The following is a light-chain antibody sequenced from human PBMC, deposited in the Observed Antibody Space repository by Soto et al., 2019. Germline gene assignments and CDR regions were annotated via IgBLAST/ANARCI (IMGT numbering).Light chain of an antibody. V-gene: IGKV1-33*01. J-gene: IGKJ2*01. Sequence: DVQMTQSPSSLSASVGDRVIITCQASQDISNNLNWYQQKPGKAPKLLMYDASNLETGVPSRFSGSGSGTDFTFTITSLQPEDIATYYCQQYDNLPRTFGQGTKLEIK. CDR1: QDISNN. CDR3: QQYDNLPRT. CDR2: DAS.